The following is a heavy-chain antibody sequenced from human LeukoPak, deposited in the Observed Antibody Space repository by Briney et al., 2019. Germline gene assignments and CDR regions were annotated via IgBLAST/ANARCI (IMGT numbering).Heavy chain of an antibody. CDR3: AGPRAATYYYYYMDV. J-gene: IGHJ6*03. Sequence: ASVKVSCKASGYTFTGYYMHWVRQAPGQGLEWMGWINPNSGGTNYAQKFRGRVTMTRDTSISTAYMELSRLRSDDAAVYYCAGPRAATYYYYYMDVWGKGTTVTVSS. D-gene: IGHD1-26*01. CDR1: GYTFTGYY. CDR2: INPNSGGT. V-gene: IGHV1-2*02.